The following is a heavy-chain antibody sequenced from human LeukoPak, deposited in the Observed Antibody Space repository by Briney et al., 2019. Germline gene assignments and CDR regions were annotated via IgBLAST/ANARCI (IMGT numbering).Heavy chain of an antibody. D-gene: IGHD5-12*01. J-gene: IGHJ4*02. Sequence: GGSLRLSCAASGFTFSSYAMSWVRQAPGKGLEWVSAISGSGGSTYYADSVKGRFTISRDNSKNTLYVQMNSLRAEDTAVYYCARVGYSGYDFALGYWGQGTLVTVSS. CDR3: ARVGYSGYDFALGY. CDR2: ISGSGGST. V-gene: IGHV3-23*01. CDR1: GFTFSSYA.